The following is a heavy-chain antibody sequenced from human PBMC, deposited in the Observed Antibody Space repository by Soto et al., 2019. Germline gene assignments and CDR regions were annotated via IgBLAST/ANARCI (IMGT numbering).Heavy chain of an antibody. D-gene: IGHD4-17*01. CDR1: GFTFSSYW. CDR2: IKQDGSEK. V-gene: IGHV3-7*05. CDR3: ARDLLATVTTYYYYYGMDV. J-gene: IGHJ6*02. Sequence: EVPLVESGGGLVQPGGSLRLSCAASGFTFSSYWMSWVRQAPGKGLEWVANIKQDGSEKYYVDSVKGRFTISRDNAKNSLYLKMNSLRAEDTAVYYCARDLLATVTTYYYYYGMDVWGQGTTVTVSS.